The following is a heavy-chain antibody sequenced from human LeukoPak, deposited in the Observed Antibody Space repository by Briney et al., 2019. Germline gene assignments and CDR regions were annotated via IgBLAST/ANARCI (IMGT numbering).Heavy chain of an antibody. CDR2: IYTSGST. D-gene: IGHD1-26*01. V-gene: IGHV4-61*02. J-gene: IGHJ4*02. CDR3: ARGGVGATTFDY. CDR1: GGSISSGSYY. Sequence: PSQTLSLTCTVSGGSISSGSYYWSWIRQPAGKGLEWIGRIYTSGSTNYNPSLKSRVTISVDTSKNQSSLKLSSVTAADTAVYYCARGGVGATTFDYWGQGTLVSVSS.